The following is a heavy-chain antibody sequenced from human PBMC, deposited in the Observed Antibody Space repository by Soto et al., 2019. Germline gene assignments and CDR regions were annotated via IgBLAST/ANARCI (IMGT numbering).Heavy chain of an antibody. CDR1: GFTFSSYG. D-gene: IGHD6-19*01. Sequence: GGSLRLSCAASGFTFSSYGMHWVRQAPGKGLEWVAVISYDGSNKYYADSVKGRFTISRDNSKNTLYLQMNSLRAEDTAVYYCANPLAVAGIGESVWGQGTTVTVSS. V-gene: IGHV3-30*18. CDR2: ISYDGSNK. CDR3: ANPLAVAGIGESV. J-gene: IGHJ6*02.